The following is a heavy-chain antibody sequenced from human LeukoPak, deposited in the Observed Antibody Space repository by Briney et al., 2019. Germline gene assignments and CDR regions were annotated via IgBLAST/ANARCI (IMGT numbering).Heavy chain of an antibody. V-gene: IGHV3-30*03. CDR2: ITYDRSNK. J-gene: IGHJ6*02. Sequence: GGSLRLSCAASGFTFSSYSMTWVRQAPGKGLEWVAVITYDRSNKYYADSVKGRFTISRDNSKNTLYLQMNSLRAEDTAVYYCARVRRYCSGGSCYSDYYYGMDVWGQGTTVTVSS. CDR3: ARVRRYCSGGSCYSDYYYGMDV. D-gene: IGHD2-15*01. CDR1: GFTFSSYS.